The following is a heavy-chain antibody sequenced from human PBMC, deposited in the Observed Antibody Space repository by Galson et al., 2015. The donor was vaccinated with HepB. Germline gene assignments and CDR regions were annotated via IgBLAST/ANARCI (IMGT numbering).Heavy chain of an antibody. Sequence: SVKVSCKASGYTFTSYAMHWVRQAPGQRLEWIGWIVVGSGNTNYAQKFQERVTITRDMSTSTAYMELSSLRSEDTAVYYCAAGGYSGSYYYDYWGQGTLVTVSS. D-gene: IGHD1-26*01. CDR1: GYTFTSYA. CDR2: IVVGSGNT. V-gene: IGHV1-58*02. CDR3: AAGGYSGSYYYDY. J-gene: IGHJ4*02.